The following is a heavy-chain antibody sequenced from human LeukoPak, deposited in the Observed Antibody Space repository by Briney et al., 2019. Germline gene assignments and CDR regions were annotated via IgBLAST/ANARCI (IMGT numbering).Heavy chain of an antibody. CDR1: GYSISSGYY. V-gene: IGHV4-38-2*02. Sequence: SETLSLTCTVSGYSISSGYYWGWIRQPPGKGLEWIGSIYLSGSTYYNPSLKSRVTISVDTSKNQFSLKLSSVTAADTAVYYCARVLGYCSSTSCYDPYYFDYWGQGTLVTVSS. J-gene: IGHJ4*02. D-gene: IGHD2-2*01. CDR3: ARVLGYCSSTSCYDPYYFDY. CDR2: IYLSGST.